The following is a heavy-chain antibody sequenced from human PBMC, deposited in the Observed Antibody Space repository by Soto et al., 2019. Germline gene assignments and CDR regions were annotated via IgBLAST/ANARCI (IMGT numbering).Heavy chain of an antibody. CDR3: ARVPDY. CDR1: GGSISSGGYS. CDR2: MYHSGST. D-gene: IGHD2-2*01. Sequence: QLQLQESGSGLVKPSQTLSLTCAVSGGSISSGGYSWSWIRQPPGKGLEWIGYMYHSGSTYYNPSLKRRLTISIDRSKNQFTLKLSSGTAADTAGYYCARVPDYWGQGILVTVSS. J-gene: IGHJ4*02. V-gene: IGHV4-30-2*01.